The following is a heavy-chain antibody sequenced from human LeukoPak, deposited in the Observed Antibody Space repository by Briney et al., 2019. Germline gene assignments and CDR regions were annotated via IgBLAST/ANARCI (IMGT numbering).Heavy chain of an antibody. D-gene: IGHD3-22*01. J-gene: IGHJ4*02. CDR1: GFTFDYYA. CDR3: AKDSLSLYYDSSGYLDF. CDR2: ISGDGSRT. Sequence: SGGSLRLSCAASGFTFDYYAMHWVRQAPGEGLEWVSLISGDGSRTYYADSVKGRFTISRDNSKRSLYLQMNSLTTEDTALYYCAKDSLSLYYDSSGYLDFWGQGTLVTVSS. V-gene: IGHV3-43*02.